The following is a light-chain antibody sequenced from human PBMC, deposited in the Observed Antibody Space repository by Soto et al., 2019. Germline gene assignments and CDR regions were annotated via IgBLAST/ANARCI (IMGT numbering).Light chain of an antibody. V-gene: IGLV2-23*01. J-gene: IGLJ1*01. CDR1: RRDVGGYNS. CDR3: CSSAPESTSV. Sequence: AQPASVSGSPGQSSTISCTWTRRDVGGYNSVSWYQQKPHRAPQVIIYKGTQRPSGVSNRFSGSKSGNAASLTISALQTEDEADYFCCSSAPESTSVCGTGTKVTVL. CDR2: KGT.